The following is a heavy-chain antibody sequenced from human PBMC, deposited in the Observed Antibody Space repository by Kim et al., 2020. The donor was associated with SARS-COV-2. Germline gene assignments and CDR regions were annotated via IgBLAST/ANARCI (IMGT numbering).Heavy chain of an antibody. V-gene: IGHV3-23*01. Sequence: GGSLRLSCTASGFTFSNFVMTWVRQAPGKGLEWVSSLSTSGDATFYADSVKGRFTISRDNSKNTLSLQVTNLRAEDTAVYFCAKGGRAFRMDVWGQGTTVTVSS. CDR1: GFTFSNFV. J-gene: IGHJ6*02. CDR2: LSTSGDAT. CDR3: AKGGRAFRMDV.